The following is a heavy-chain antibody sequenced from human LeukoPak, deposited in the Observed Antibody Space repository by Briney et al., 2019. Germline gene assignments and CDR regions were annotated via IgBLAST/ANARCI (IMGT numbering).Heavy chain of an antibody. D-gene: IGHD3-3*01. J-gene: IGHJ4*02. Sequence: GGSLRLSCAASGFTFSSYSMNWVRQAPGKGLEWVANIKQDGSEKYYVDSVKGRFTVSRDNAKNSLYLQMNSLRAEDTAVYYCARAYYDFWSGHALYWGQGTLVTVSS. CDR1: GFTFSSYS. CDR2: IKQDGSEK. CDR3: ARAYYDFWSGHALY. V-gene: IGHV3-7*01.